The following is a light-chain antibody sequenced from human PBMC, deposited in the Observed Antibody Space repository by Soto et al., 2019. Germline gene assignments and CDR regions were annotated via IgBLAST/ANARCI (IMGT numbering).Light chain of an antibody. CDR1: ESIGNY. Sequence: EVVLTQSPATLSLSPGERATLSCRASESIGNYLAWYQQKLGQAPKLLIYDASHRAIGIPGRFSGDGSGTDFSLTFSSLEREDFAANYCQWPSHWPTRLTFGGGTKVEIQ. V-gene: IGKV3-11*01. J-gene: IGKJ4*01. CDR2: DAS. CDR3: QWPSHWPTRLT.